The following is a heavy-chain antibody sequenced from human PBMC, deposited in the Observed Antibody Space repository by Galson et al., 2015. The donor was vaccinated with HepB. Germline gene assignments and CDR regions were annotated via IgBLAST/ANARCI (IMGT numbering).Heavy chain of an antibody. CDR3: AKVFPEKTDGWYRQALYYFDS. V-gene: IGHV3-23*01. D-gene: IGHD6-19*01. Sequence: SLRLSCAASGFTFSYYAMSWVRQAPGKGLEWISAITPSGDNTYSADSMKGRFTISRDNSRNTLFLQMNSLRADDTPIYFCAKVFPEKTDGWYRQALYYFDSWGQGTRVTVSS. CDR2: ITPSGDNT. CDR1: GFTFSYYA. J-gene: IGHJ4*02.